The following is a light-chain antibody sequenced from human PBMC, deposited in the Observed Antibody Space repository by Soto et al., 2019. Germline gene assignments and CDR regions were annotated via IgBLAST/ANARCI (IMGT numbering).Light chain of an antibody. CDR1: QTINSW. V-gene: IGKV1-5*01. J-gene: IGKJ1*01. CDR2: DAS. Sequence: DVQITHSPSTMSAAIGDGVTITCGASQTINSWLAWYQQKPGKAPKVLIFDASSLKSGVPSRFSGSGSGTEFTLTISNLQHDDFATYYCQQHDSYSSGPFGQGTKVDIK. CDR3: QQHDSYSSGP.